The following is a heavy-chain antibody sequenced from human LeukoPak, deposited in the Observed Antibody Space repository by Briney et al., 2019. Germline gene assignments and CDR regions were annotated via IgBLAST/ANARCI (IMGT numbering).Heavy chain of an antibody. D-gene: IGHD2-2*01. CDR1: GFTSSSYG. Sequence: GRSLRLSCAASGFTSSSYGMHWVRQAPGKGLEWVAVISYDGSNKYYADSVKGRFTISRDNSKNTLYLQMNSLRAEDTAVYYCAKDQYCSSTSCLDYWGQGTLVTVSS. CDR3: AKDQYCSSTSCLDY. CDR2: ISYDGSNK. V-gene: IGHV3-30*18. J-gene: IGHJ4*02.